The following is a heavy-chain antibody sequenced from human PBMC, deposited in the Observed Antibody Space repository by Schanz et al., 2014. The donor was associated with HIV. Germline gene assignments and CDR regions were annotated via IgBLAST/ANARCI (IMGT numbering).Heavy chain of an antibody. CDR2: INPKSGDT. CDR1: AYTFTGYY. V-gene: IGHV1-2*02. D-gene: IGHD3-22*01. J-gene: IGHJ4*02. Sequence: QLQLVQSGAGVKKPGASVKVSCKASAYTFTGYYMHWVRQAPGQGLEWIGWINPKSGDTNYAQKFQGRVTMTRDTSLSVVYMELSRLRSDDTAVFYCARSRYHQFLGYFDLWGQGSLVTVSS. CDR3: ARSRYHQFLGYFDL.